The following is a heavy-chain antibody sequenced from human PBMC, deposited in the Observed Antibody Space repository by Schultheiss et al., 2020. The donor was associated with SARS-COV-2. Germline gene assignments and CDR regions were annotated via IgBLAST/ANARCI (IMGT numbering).Heavy chain of an antibody. J-gene: IGHJ4*02. Sequence: GESLKISCAASGFTFSSYGMHWVRQAPGKGLEWISGIGARGTGTHYADSVKGRFTISKDNAKNSLYLQMNRLTDEDTAVYYCVRDHRWSFDSWGQGTLVTVSS. V-gene: IGHV3-NL1*01. CDR1: GFTFSSYG. CDR3: VRDHRWSFDS. D-gene: IGHD2-15*01. CDR2: IGARGTGT.